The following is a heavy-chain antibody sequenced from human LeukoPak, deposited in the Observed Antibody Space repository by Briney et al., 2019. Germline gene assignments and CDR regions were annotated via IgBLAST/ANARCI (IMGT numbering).Heavy chain of an antibody. D-gene: IGHD6-13*01. Sequence: GGSLRLSCAVSGFTFSSYWMNWVRQAPGKGLEWVASIKQDGGEKSYVDFVKGRFTISRDNAKNSLYLQMSSLRAEDTAVYYCARDGTAAGLYFDLWGQGTLVTVSS. J-gene: IGHJ4*01. V-gene: IGHV3-7*01. CDR3: ARDGTAAGLYFDL. CDR1: GFTFSSYW. CDR2: IKQDGGEK.